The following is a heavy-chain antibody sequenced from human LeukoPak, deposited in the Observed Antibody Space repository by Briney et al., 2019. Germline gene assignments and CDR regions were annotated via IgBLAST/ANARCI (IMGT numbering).Heavy chain of an antibody. V-gene: IGHV1-18*01. CDR2: ISAYNGNT. CDR3: ARDRPLAAATRSHNWFDP. Sequence: GASVKVSCKASGYTFTSYGISWVRQAPGQGLEWMGWISAYNGNTNYAQKLQGRVTMTTDTSTSTAYMELRSLRSDDTAVYYCARDRPLAAATRSHNWFDPWGQGTLVTVSS. CDR1: GYTFTSYG. D-gene: IGHD6-13*01. J-gene: IGHJ5*02.